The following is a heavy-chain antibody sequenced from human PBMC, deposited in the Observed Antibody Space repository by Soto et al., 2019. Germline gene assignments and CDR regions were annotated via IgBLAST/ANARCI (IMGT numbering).Heavy chain of an antibody. Sequence: GGSLRLSCAASGFTFSSYGMHWIRQAPGKGLEWVAVISYDGSNKYYADTGKGRFTISRDKSKNMLYLQMNSLRAEDTAVYYCAKDTIAVDGTFDYWGQGTLVTVSS. CDR1: GFTFSSYG. V-gene: IGHV3-30*18. J-gene: IGHJ4*02. CDR2: ISYDGSNK. D-gene: IGHD6-19*01. CDR3: AKDTIAVDGTFDY.